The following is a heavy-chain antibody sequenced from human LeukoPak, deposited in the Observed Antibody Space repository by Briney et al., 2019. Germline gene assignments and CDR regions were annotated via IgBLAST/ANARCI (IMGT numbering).Heavy chain of an antibody. CDR2: INTNTGNP. V-gene: IGHV7-4-1*02. D-gene: IGHD3-22*01. CDR1: GYTFTSYA. Sequence: ASVKVSCKASGYTFTSYAMNWVRQAPGQGLEWMGWINTNTGNPTYAQGFTGRFVFSLDTSVSTAYLQISSLKAEDTAVYYCAKDPTHFRVWDDYDNTRLNYWGQGTLVTVSS. CDR3: AKDPTHFRVWDDYDNTRLNY. J-gene: IGHJ4*02.